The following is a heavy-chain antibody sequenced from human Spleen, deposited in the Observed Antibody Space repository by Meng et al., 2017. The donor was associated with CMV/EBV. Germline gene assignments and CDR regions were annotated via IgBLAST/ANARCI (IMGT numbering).Heavy chain of an antibody. J-gene: IGHJ3*02. CDR1: GFTFSSYS. CDR2: ISSSSSTI. CDR3: ALFGLAGTHYDAFDI. V-gene: IGHV3-48*04. Sequence: GESLKISCAASGFTFSSYSMNWVRQAPGKGLEWVSYISSSSSTIYYADSVKGRFTISRDNAKNSLYLQMNSLKASDSGVYYCALFGLAGTHYDAFDIWGQGTTVTVSS. D-gene: IGHD1-20*01.